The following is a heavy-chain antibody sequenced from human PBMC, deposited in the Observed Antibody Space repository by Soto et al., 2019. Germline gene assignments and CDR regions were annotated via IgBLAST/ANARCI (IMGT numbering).Heavy chain of an antibody. J-gene: IGHJ6*02. CDR3: ARALSAYYYYYGMDV. V-gene: IGHV1-69*01. Sequence: QVQLVQSGAEVKKPGSSVKVCCKASGGTFSSYAISWVRQAPGRGLDWMGGIIPIFGTANYAQKFQGRVTITADESTSTAYRELSSLRSEDTAVYYFARALSAYYYYYGMDVWGQGTTVTVSS. CDR1: GGTFSSYA. CDR2: IIPIFGTA. D-gene: IGHD1-26*01.